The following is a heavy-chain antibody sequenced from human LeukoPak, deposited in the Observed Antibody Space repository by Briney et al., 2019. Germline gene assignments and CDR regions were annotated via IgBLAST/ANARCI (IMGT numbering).Heavy chain of an antibody. V-gene: IGHV4-59*01. CDR3: ARGTPYGDYFDY. CDR2: IYYSGST. J-gene: IGHJ4*02. Sequence: SETLSLTCTVSGGSISSYYWSWIRQPPGKGLEWIGYIYYSGSTNYNPSLKSRVTISVDTSKNQFSLKLSSVTAADTAVYYCARGTPYGDYFDYWDQGTLVTVSS. D-gene: IGHD4-17*01. CDR1: GGSISSYY.